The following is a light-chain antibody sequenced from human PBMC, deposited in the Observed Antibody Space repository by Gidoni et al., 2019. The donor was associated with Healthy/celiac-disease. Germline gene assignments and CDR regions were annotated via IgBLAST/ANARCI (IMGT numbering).Light chain of an antibody. CDR1: QSVLYSSNNKHY. Sequence: DIVMTQSPDSLAVSLGERATINCKSSQSVLYSSNNKHYLAWSQQTPGQPPKLLIYWASTRESGVPDRFSGSGSGTDFTLTISSLQAEDVAVYYCQQYYSTPLTFGGXTKVEIK. CDR2: WAS. V-gene: IGKV4-1*01. J-gene: IGKJ4*01. CDR3: QQYYSTPLT.